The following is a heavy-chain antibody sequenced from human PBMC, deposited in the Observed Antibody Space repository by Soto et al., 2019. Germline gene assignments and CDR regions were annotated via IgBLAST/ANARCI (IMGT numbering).Heavy chain of an antibody. CDR2: ISAYNGNT. J-gene: IGHJ5*02. Sequence: QVQLVQSGAEVKKPGASVKVSCKASGYNFNSYTISWVRQAPGQGLEWMGRISAYNGNTNYAQKLQGRGTMTTDTPTSTGNTELRSLSSDDTAVYHCARLEGAQGHWFDPWGKGTLVTVPA. D-gene: IGHD1-26*01. CDR3: ARLEGAQGHWFDP. CDR1: GYNFNSYT. V-gene: IGHV1-18*01.